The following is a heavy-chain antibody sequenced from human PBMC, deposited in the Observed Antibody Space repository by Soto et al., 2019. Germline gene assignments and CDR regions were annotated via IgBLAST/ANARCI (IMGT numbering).Heavy chain of an antibody. J-gene: IGHJ4*02. CDR1: GGSISSGGYY. V-gene: IGHV4-31*03. CDR3: ARDQRGYSYGSGYFDY. CDR2: IHYSGST. Sequence: LSLTCTVSGGSISSGGYYWSWIRQHPGKGLEWIGYIHYSGSTYYNPSLKSRVTISVDTSKNQFSLKLSSVTAADTAVYYCARDQRGYSYGSGYFDYWGQGTLVTVSS. D-gene: IGHD5-18*01.